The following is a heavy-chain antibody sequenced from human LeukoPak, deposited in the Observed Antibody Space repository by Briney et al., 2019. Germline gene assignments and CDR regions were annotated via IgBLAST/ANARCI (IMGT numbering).Heavy chain of an antibody. D-gene: IGHD2-21*02. CDR1: GFTFSNYV. J-gene: IGHJ3*01. V-gene: IGHV3-23*01. Sequence: GGSLRLSCAASGFTFSNYVMIWVRQAPGKGLEWVSTISGSDGSTYYADSVKGRFTISRDNSKNTLYLQMNSLRAEDTAVYYCAKSVVVTAIRAAFDVWGQGTMVTVSS. CDR3: AKSVVVTAIRAAFDV. CDR2: ISGSDGST.